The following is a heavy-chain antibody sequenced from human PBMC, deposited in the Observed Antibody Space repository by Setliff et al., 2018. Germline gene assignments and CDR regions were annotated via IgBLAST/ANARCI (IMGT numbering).Heavy chain of an antibody. CDR3: ARDGGLLQFLEWSRSYMDV. J-gene: IGHJ6*03. D-gene: IGHD3-3*01. Sequence: GGSLRLSCAASGFTFSSYWRHWVRQAPGKGLVWVSRINSDGSSTSYADSVKGRFTISRDNAKNTLYLQMNSLRAEDTAVYYCARDGGLLQFLEWSRSYMDVWGKGTTVTVSS. CDR1: GFTFSSYW. CDR2: INSDGSST. V-gene: IGHV3-74*01.